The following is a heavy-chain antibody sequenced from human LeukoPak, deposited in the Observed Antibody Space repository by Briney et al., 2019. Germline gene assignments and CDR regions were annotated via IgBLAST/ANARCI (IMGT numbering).Heavy chain of an antibody. CDR3: VRGRDGSF. CDR2: IKYDDSEK. D-gene: IGHD5-24*01. V-gene: IGHV3-7*01. J-gene: IGHJ4*02. CDR1: GFFLNSFW. Sequence: GGSLRLSCATSGFFLNSFWMTWVRQAQGKGLEWVANIKYDDSEKYLVESVKGRFTISRDNARNSLFLQMDSLRVEDTAVYYCVRGRDGSFWGRGTQVTVSS.